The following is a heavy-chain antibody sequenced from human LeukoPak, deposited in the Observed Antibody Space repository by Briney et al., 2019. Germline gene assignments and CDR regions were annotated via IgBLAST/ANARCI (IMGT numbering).Heavy chain of an antibody. V-gene: IGHV4-30-2*01. CDR2: IYHSGST. CDR1: GGSISSGGYY. Sequence: PSETLSLTCTVSGGSISSGGYYWSWIRQPPGKGLEWIGYIYHSGSTYYNPSLKSRVTISVDRSKNQFSLKLSSVTAADTAVYYCARAQRVDWFDPWGQGTLVTVSS. CDR3: ARAQRVDWFDP. J-gene: IGHJ5*02.